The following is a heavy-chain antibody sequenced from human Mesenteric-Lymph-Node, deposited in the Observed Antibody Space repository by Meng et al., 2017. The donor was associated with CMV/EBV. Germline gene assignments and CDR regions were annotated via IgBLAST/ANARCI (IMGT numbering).Heavy chain of an antibody. CDR3: ANRLSGGLLSSHDTYKK. CDR1: GFTFSSYA. J-gene: IGHJ4*02. D-gene: IGHD2-2*01. CDR2: ISGSGGST. Sequence: GGSLRLSCAASGFTFSSYAMSWVRQAPGKGLEWVSAISGSGGSTYYADSVKGRFTISRDNSKNTLYLQMNSLRAEDTAVYYCANRLSGGLLSSHDTYKKWGQGTLVTVSS. V-gene: IGHV3-23*01.